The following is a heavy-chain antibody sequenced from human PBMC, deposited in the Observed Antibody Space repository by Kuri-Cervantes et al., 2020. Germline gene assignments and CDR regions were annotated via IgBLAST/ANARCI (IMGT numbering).Heavy chain of an antibody. Sequence: ASVKVSCKASGGTFSSYAISWVRQAPGQGLEWMGWMSAYNVDTNYAQKLQGRVTMTTDTSTSTAYMELRSLRSDDTAVSYCALPSSSGWYFDHWGQGTLVTVSS. V-gene: IGHV1-18*01. CDR2: MSAYNVDT. CDR3: ALPSSSGWYFDH. CDR1: GGTFSSYA. D-gene: IGHD6-19*01. J-gene: IGHJ4*02.